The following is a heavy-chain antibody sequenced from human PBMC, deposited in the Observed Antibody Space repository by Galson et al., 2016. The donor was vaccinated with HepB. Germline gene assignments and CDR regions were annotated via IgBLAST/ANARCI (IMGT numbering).Heavy chain of an antibody. CDR1: GGSFSAYY. CDR2: INHHGST. D-gene: IGHD1-20*01. Sequence: SETLSLTCAASGGSFSAYYWSWVRQLPGKGPEWIGEINHHGSTNYSPSLKSRVTMSVDTSRNQFSLILRSMTAADTAVYYCARGPLRWENGRITGSGGFYYYAMDVWGQGTTVSVSS. J-gene: IGHJ6*02. CDR3: ARGPLRWENGRITGSGGFYYYAMDV. V-gene: IGHV4-34*01.